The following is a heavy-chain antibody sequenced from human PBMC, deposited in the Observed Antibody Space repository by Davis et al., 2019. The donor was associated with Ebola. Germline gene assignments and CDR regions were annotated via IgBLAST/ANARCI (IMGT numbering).Heavy chain of an antibody. CDR1: GVTFRNYV. D-gene: IGHD1-7*01. CDR3: ARGTRGY. V-gene: IGHV3-7*03. CDR2: IKQDGSEK. J-gene: IGHJ4*02. Sequence: GESLKISCAVSGVTFRNYVMSWVRQAPGKGLEWVANIKQDGSEKYYVDSVKGRFTISRDNAKNSLYLQMNSLRAEDTAVYYCARGTRGYWGQGTLVTVSS.